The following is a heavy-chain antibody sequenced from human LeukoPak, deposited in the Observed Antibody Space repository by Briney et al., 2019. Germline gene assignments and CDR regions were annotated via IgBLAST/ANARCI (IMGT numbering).Heavy chain of an antibody. CDR3: ARAGSSGWSPNPFDY. D-gene: IGHD6-19*01. V-gene: IGHV4-59*01. CDR2: IYYSGST. Sequence: SETLSLTCTVSGGSISSYYWSWIRQPPGKGLEWIGYIYYSGSTNYNPSLKSRVTISVDTSKNQFSLKLSSVTAADTAVYYCARAGSSGWSPNPFDYWGQGTLVTVSS. J-gene: IGHJ4*02. CDR1: GGSISSYY.